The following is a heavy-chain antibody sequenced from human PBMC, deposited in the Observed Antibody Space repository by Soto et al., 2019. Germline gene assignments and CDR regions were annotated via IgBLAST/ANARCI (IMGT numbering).Heavy chain of an antibody. D-gene: IGHD2-2*01. CDR1: RGIFRSYT. J-gene: IGHJ4*02. CDR3: AIEYCSSTSCYRDY. V-gene: IGHV1-69*02. Sequence: SENVSCKPSRGIFRSYTSFWVEQAPGQGLEWMGRIIHSRGIANYAQQFQRRVTITADKSTRTAYMELSSLRAEETVVYYCAIEYCSSTSCYRDYWGQGTLVTVSS. CDR2: IIHSRGIA.